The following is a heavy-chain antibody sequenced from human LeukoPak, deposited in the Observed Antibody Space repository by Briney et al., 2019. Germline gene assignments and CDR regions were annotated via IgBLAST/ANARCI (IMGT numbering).Heavy chain of an antibody. J-gene: IGHJ4*02. CDR2: INNSGST. V-gene: IGHV4-59*01. Sequence: SETLSLTCPVSSGSISSYYWSWLRQSPGEGLEWVGYINNSGSTNYNPSLKSRGPISVDMSRNQFSLKLSSVTAADTALYYCARALDDYDIRVWDYWGQGALVTVSS. D-gene: IGHD3-22*01. CDR1: SGSISSYY. CDR3: ARALDDYDIRVWDY.